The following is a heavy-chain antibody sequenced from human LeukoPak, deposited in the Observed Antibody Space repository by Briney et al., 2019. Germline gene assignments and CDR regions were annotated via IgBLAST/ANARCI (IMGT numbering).Heavy chain of an antibody. CDR2: ISGSGGST. Sequence: GASLRLSCAASGFTFSSYAMSWVRQAPGKGLEWVSAISGSGGSTYYADSVKGRFTISRDNSKNTLYLQMNSLRAEDTAVYYCAKDSSASYASGSYSFDYWGQGTLVTVSS. CDR3: AKDSSASYASGSYSFDY. D-gene: IGHD3-10*01. V-gene: IGHV3-23*01. CDR1: GFTFSSYA. J-gene: IGHJ4*02.